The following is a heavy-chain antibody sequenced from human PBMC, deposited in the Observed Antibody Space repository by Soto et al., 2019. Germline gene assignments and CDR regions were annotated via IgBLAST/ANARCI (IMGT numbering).Heavy chain of an antibody. V-gene: IGHV3-7*01. Sequence: GSLRLSCAASGFTFGSHWMSRVRQGPGKGLEWVANIKQDGSEKNYVGSVKGRFIISRDNAKNSLFLQMNSLRAEDTAVYYCAKHPYSNSWPHAFDVRGQATMVTGSS. CDR2: IKQDGSEK. D-gene: IGHD6-13*01. J-gene: IGHJ3*01. CDR1: GFTFGSHW. CDR3: AKHPYSNSWPHAFDV.